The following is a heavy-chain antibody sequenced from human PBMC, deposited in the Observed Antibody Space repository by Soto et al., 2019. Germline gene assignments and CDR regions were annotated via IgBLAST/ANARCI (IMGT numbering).Heavy chain of an antibody. Sequence: EVQLVESGGGLVQPGGSLRLSCAASGFTFSNYWLHWVRQVPGEGLVWVSHINSDGSSASYADSVKGRFTISRDNAKNTLYLQMNSLRFEDQAVYYCTRFGMTMERSVPDLGQGHLV. CDR2: INSDGSSA. V-gene: IGHV3-74*01. D-gene: IGHD3-10*01. CDR3: TRFGMTMERSVPD. CDR1: GFTFSNYW. J-gene: IGHJ4*02.